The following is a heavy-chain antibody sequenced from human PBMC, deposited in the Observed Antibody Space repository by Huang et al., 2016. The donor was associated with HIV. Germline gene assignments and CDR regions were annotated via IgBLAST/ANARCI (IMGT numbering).Heavy chain of an antibody. J-gene: IGHJ6*02. CDR2: ITHSGTP. CDR1: GGSFNVYS. Sequence: QVRLHQWGAGLLKPSETLSLTCAVYGGSFNVYSWNWIRQPPGKGLEWIGEITHSGTPVYDPSLKSRLTLSVDTSKNQFSLILTSLTAADTAKYWCARGGRLAARNYYGMDVWGQGTTVIVS. CDR3: ARGGRLAARNYYGMDV. D-gene: IGHD6-6*01. V-gene: IGHV4-34*01.